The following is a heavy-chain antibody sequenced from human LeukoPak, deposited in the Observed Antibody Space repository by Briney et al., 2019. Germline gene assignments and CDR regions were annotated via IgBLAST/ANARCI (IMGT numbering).Heavy chain of an antibody. D-gene: IGHD3-3*01. Sequence: GGSLRLSCAASGFTFTSYSMNWVRQAPGKGPEWVSSISSSSSYIYYADSVKGRFTISRDNAKNSLYLQINSLRAEDTAVYFCGGAMFGSYYYYYMDVWGKGTTVTVSS. CDR1: GFTFTSYS. J-gene: IGHJ6*03. V-gene: IGHV3-21*01. CDR3: GGAMFGSYYYYYMDV. CDR2: ISSSSSYI.